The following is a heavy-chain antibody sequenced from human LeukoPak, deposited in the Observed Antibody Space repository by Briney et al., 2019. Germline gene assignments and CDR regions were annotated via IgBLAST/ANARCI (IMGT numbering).Heavy chain of an antibody. D-gene: IGHD1-26*01. Sequence: QTGGSLRLSCAASGFTFSSYSMNWVRQAPGKGLEWVSYISGTGTTTYYADSVKGRFTISRDIAQNSLYLQMNGLRAEDTAVYYCARSGSYRLDYWGQGTLVTVSS. CDR3: ARSGSYRLDY. CDR2: ISGTGTTT. V-gene: IGHV3-48*01. CDR1: GFTFSSYS. J-gene: IGHJ4*02.